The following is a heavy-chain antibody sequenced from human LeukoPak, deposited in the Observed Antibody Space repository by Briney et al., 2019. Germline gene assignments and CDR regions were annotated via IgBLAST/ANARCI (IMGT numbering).Heavy chain of an antibody. J-gene: IGHJ5*02. Sequence: GASVKVSCKASGYTFTGYYMHWVRQAPGQGLEWMGRINPNSGGTNYAQKFQGRVTMTRDTSISTAYMELSRLRSDDTAVYYCAREMQWLENWFDPWGQGTLVTVSS. CDR2: INPNSGGT. CDR1: GYTFTGYY. D-gene: IGHD6-19*01. V-gene: IGHV1-2*06. CDR3: AREMQWLENWFDP.